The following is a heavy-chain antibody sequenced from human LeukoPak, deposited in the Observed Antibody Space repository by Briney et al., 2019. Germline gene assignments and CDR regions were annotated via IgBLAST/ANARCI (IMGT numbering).Heavy chain of an antibody. D-gene: IGHD6-19*01. J-gene: IGHJ4*02. V-gene: IGHV3-23*01. CDR2: ISGSGGST. CDR3: AKVVSGWYYFDY. Sequence: GGSLRLSCAASGFTFSSDAMSWVRQAPGKGLEWVSAISGSGGSTYYADSVKGRFTISRDNSKNTLYLQMNSLRAEDTAVYYCAKVVSGWYYFDYWGQGTLVTVSS. CDR1: GFTFSSDA.